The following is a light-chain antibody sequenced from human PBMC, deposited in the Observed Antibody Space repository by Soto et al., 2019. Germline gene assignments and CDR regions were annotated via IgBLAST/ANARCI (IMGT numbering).Light chain of an antibody. CDR3: QQTYSPPSIT. V-gene: IGKV1-39*01. CDR2: SAS. Sequence: IQLTQSPSSLSASVGDRVTIACRASESISDYLNWYQHKPGEAPKVLVYSASTLRGGVPSRFSGTGSGTEFTLTITSLQPEDFAIYYCQQTYSPPSITFGQGTRLDIK. J-gene: IGKJ5*01. CDR1: ESISDY.